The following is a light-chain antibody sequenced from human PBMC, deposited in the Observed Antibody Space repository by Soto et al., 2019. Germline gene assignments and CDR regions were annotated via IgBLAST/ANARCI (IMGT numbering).Light chain of an antibody. Sequence: DIQMTQSPSTLSGSVGDRVTITCRASQTISSWLAWYQQKPGKAPKLQIYKASTLKSGVPSRFSGSGSGTEFTLTISSLQPDDFATYYCQHYNRYSEAFGPGTKVDIK. CDR1: QTISSW. J-gene: IGKJ3*01. CDR3: QHYNRYSEA. CDR2: KAS. V-gene: IGKV1-5*03.